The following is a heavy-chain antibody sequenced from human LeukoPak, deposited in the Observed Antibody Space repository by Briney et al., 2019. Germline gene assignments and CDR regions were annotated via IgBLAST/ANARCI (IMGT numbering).Heavy chain of an antibody. J-gene: IGHJ4*01. V-gene: IGHV3-7*01. D-gene: IGHD6-13*01. Sequence: PGGSLRLSCAASGFTFSRFWMSWVRQAPGKGLEWVANIKQDGSEKYYVDSVKGRFTISRDNAKNSLYLQMNSLRAEDTAVYYCARDQASEAGIDYWGQGTLVTVSS. CDR1: GFTFSRFW. CDR2: IKQDGSEK. CDR3: ARDQASEAGIDY.